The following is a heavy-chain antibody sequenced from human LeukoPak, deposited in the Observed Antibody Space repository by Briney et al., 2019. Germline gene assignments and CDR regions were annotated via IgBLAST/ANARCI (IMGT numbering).Heavy chain of an antibody. CDR1: GFSLRRYW. J-gene: IGHJ5*02. V-gene: IGHV3-74*01. CDR3: VGVYPSRTP. Sequence: PGGSLRLSCVASGFSLRRYWMHWVRQAPGKGLVWVSRINGDGSSTSYADSVRGRFTISRDNAKNTLNLQMTSLRAEDTAVYYCVGVYPSRTPWGQGTLVTVSS. D-gene: IGHD2-2*02. CDR2: INGDGSST.